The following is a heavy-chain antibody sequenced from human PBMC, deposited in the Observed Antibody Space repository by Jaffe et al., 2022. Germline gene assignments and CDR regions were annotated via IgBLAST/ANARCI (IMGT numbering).Heavy chain of an antibody. CDR3: AKDKTYSNYYFDY. Sequence: EVQLVESGGGLVQPGRSLRLSCAASGFTFDDYAMHWVRQAPGKGLEWVSGISWNSGSIGYADSVKGRFTISRDNAKNSLYLQMNSLRAEDTALYYCAKDKTYSNYYFDYWGQGTLVTVSS. J-gene: IGHJ4*02. CDR1: GFTFDDYA. D-gene: IGHD4-4*01. CDR2: ISWNSGSI. V-gene: IGHV3-9*01.